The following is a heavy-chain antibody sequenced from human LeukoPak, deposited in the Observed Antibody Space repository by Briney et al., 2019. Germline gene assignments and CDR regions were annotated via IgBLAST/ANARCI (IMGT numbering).Heavy chain of an antibody. CDR1: GGSISSYY. CDR3: ASLPSNTVTHDY. J-gene: IGHJ4*02. Sequence: SETLSLTCTVSGGSISSYYWSWIRQPPGKGLEWIGTIYHSGSTHYNPSLKSRVTLSVDTSKNQFSLKLRSVTAADTVVYYCASLPSNTVTHDYWGQGTLVTVSS. D-gene: IGHD4-11*01. CDR2: IYHSGST. V-gene: IGHV4-59*08.